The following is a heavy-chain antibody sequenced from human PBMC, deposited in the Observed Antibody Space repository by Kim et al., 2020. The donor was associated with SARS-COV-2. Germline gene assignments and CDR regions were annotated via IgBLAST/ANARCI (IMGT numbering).Heavy chain of an antibody. CDR1: GFTFDDYA. V-gene: IGHV3-43*02. CDR2: ISGDGGST. Sequence: GGSLRLSCAASGFTFDDYAMHWVRQAPGKGLEWVSLISGDGGSTYYADSVKGRFTISRENSKNSLYLQMNSLRTEDTALYYCAKDVGFGESPRYYYGMDVWGQGTTVTVSS. CDR3: AKDVGFGESPRYYYGMDV. D-gene: IGHD3-10*01. J-gene: IGHJ6*02.